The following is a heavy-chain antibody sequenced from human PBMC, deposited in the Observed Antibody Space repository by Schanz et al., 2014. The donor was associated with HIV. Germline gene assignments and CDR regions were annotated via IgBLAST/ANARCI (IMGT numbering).Heavy chain of an antibody. D-gene: IGHD6-13*01. CDR3: AREGMEQMVNILDV. J-gene: IGHJ6*02. V-gene: IGHV4-34*02. Sequence: QVHLQQWGAGLLKPSETLSLTCAVYGGSFSGYYWSWIRQPPGKGLEWIGEINHSGSTNYSPSLKSRVTISIDTSKNQFSLNLNSVTAADTAVYYCAREGMEQMVNILDVWGQGTRVNVSS. CDR2: INHSGST. CDR1: GGSFSGYY.